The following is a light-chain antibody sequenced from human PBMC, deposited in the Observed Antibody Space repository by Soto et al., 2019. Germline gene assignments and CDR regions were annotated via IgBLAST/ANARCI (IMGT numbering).Light chain of an antibody. V-gene: IGKV2-28*01. CDR2: LGF. J-gene: IGKJ1*01. CDR1: QRLLHSNGNIF. Sequence: EIVMTQSPPSLTVTPGEPASISCRSSQRLLHSNGNIFLDWYLQKQGQSPQLLIYLGFNRASGVPDRVSGSAAGTDFTLKISRVEAEDVGAYYCMQGTHWPTFGQGTKVDIK. CDR3: MQGTHWPT.